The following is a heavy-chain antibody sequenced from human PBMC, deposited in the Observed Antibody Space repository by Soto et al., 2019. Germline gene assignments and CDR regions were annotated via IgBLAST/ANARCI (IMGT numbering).Heavy chain of an antibody. Sequence: QVQLQESGPGLVKPSETLSLTCTVSGGSISSYYWSWIRQPPGKGLEWIGYIYYSGSTNYNPSLNSRVTISVDTSKNQFSLKLSSVTAADTAVYYCASLSVPLYGMDVWGQGTTVTVSS. J-gene: IGHJ6*02. CDR1: GGSISSYY. CDR3: ASLSVPLYGMDV. CDR2: IYYSGST. V-gene: IGHV4-59*01. D-gene: IGHD4-17*01.